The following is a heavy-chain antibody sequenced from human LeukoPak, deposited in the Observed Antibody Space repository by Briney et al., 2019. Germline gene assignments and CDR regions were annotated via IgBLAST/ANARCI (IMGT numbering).Heavy chain of an antibody. J-gene: IGHJ4*02. Sequence: PGGSLRLSCTASGFNFGIYGMHWVRQAPGKGLEGVAVMWDDGTNEYYVESVKGRFTISRDNGKRTLYLQMNSLRVEDTAVYYCARVLYSGSCSRLGDPALTFDYWGQGTLVTVSS. CDR2: MWDDGTNE. CDR3: ARVLYSGSCSRLGDPALTFDY. D-gene: IGHD1-26*01. V-gene: IGHV3-33*01. CDR1: GFNFGIYG.